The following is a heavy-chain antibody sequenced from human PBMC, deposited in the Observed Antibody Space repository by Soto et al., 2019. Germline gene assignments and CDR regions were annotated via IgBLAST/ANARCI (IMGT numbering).Heavy chain of an antibody. D-gene: IGHD3-10*01. CDR1: GGSISSYY. Sequence: SETLSLTCTVSGGSISSYYWSWIRQPPGKGLEWIGYIYYSGSTNYNPSLKSRVTISVDTSKNQFSLKLSSVTAADTAVYYCARDLDLGGYDAFDIWGQGTMVTVSS. J-gene: IGHJ3*02. CDR3: ARDLDLGGYDAFDI. CDR2: IYYSGST. V-gene: IGHV4-59*01.